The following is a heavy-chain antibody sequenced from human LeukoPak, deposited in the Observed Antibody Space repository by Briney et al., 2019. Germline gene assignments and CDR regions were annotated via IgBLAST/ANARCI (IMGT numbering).Heavy chain of an antibody. CDR3: VRGHCTRSGCYEDYYYGMDG. V-gene: IGHV1-2*02. J-gene: IGHJ6*02. Sequence: GASVKLSCTASGYTFSGNYLHWVRQAPGQGLEWMGWINTKSGGTEYAQTFQGRVTMTRDTSLSTVYMELSRLRSEDTAVFYCVRGHCTRSGCYEDYYYGMDGWGQGTAVTVSS. D-gene: IGHD2-8*01. CDR1: GYTFSGNY. CDR2: INTKSGGT.